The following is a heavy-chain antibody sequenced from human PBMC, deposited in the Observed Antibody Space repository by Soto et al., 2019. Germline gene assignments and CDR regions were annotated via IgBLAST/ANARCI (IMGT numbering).Heavy chain of an antibody. Sequence: QVQLQESGPGLVKPSETLSLTCTVSGGSISSYYWSWIRQPPGKGLEWIGYIYYSGSTNYNPSLKSRVTISVDTSKNQFSLKLSSVTAADTAVYYCARDSFKHSSSWYEGVAFDIWGQGTMVTVSS. CDR1: GGSISSYY. CDR2: IYYSGST. V-gene: IGHV4-59*01. J-gene: IGHJ3*02. D-gene: IGHD6-13*01. CDR3: ARDSFKHSSSWYEGVAFDI.